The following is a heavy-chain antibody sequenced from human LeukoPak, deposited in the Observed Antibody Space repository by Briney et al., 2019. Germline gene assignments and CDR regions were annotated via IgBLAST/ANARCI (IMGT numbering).Heavy chain of an antibody. CDR3: ARPNAYYYGSGRSRKGAFDI. CDR2: IYTSEST. J-gene: IGHJ3*02. V-gene: IGHV4-61*02. CDR1: GGSISSSNYY. D-gene: IGHD3-10*01. Sequence: SETLSLTCSVSGGSISSSNYYWSWIRQPAGKGLEWIGRIYTSESTNYNPSLKSRVTISVDTSRNQFSLKLSSVTAADTAVYYCARPNAYYYGSGRSRKGAFDIWGQGTMVTVSS.